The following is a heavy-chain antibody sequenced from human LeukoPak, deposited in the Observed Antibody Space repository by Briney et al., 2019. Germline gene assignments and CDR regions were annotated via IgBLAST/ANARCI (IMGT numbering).Heavy chain of an antibody. CDR2: IQYDDSYK. Sequence: GGSLRLSCATSGFTFSFYGMHWVRQAPGKGLEWVGFIQYDDSYKFYADSVQGRFSISRDNSKNTLFLQMNSLRADDTAVYYCAKTSDQLLYSKFDFWGQGTLVTASS. D-gene: IGHD2-2*02. CDR3: AKTSDQLLYSKFDF. V-gene: IGHV3-30*02. J-gene: IGHJ4*02. CDR1: GFTFSFYG.